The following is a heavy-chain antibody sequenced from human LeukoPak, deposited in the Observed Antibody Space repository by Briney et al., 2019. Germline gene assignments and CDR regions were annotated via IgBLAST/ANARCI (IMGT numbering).Heavy chain of an antibody. V-gene: IGHV4-59*01. CDR2: VYYSGST. Sequence: SETLSLTCTVSGGSISSYCWSWIRQPPGKGLEWIGYVYYSGSTNYNPSLKSRVTISVDTSKNLFSLKLSSMTAADTAVYYCARDEVRPVYGMDVWGQGTTVTVSS. D-gene: IGHD4-17*01. J-gene: IGHJ6*02. CDR3: ARDEVRPVYGMDV. CDR1: GGSISSYC.